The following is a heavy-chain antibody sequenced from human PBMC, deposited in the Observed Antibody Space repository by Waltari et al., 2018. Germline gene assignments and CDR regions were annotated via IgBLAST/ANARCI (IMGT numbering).Heavy chain of an antibody. CDR3: ARPGDLGGTSFHY. V-gene: IGHV4-34*01. CDR1: GGSFSDYY. J-gene: IGHJ4*02. Sequence: QVQLQQWGAGLLEPSETLSLTCAVYGGSFSDYYFHWIRQPPGKGLEWIGEISHEGTPNYNPSLKSRVTISVDKSKNQFSLKLTSLTAADTAVYYCARPGDLGGTSFHYWGQGTLVTVSS. D-gene: IGHD1-26*01. CDR2: ISHEGTP.